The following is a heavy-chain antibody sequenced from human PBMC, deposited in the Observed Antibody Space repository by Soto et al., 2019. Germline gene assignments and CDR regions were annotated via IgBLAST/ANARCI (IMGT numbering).Heavy chain of an antibody. Sequence: DVQLVESGGALVQPGGSLGLSCAVSGFTVSAKWMSWVRQAPGKGLEWLANINEDGSKKFYVDSVKGRFTISKDNAKNSLSLQLCSMRADDTAVYYCAREMHLGSGWGDSDIGGRGTMVTVSS. CDR2: INEDGSKK. J-gene: IGHJ4*02. CDR3: AREMHLGSGWGDSDI. CDR1: GFTVSAKW. V-gene: IGHV3-7*03. D-gene: IGHD6-19*01.